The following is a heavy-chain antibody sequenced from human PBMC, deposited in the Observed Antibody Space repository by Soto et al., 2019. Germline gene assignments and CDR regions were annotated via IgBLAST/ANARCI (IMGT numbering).Heavy chain of an antibody. V-gene: IGHV4-59*01. CDR1: GGSISSYY. CDR3: ARMEDGYDYYYGMDV. J-gene: IGHJ6*02. D-gene: IGHD1-1*01. CDR2: IYYSGST. Sequence: SETLSLTCTVSGGSISSYYWSWIRQPPGKGLEWIGYIYYSGSTNYNPSLKGRVTISVDTSKNQFSLKLSSVTAADTAVYYCARMEDGYDYYYGMDVWGQGTTVTVSS.